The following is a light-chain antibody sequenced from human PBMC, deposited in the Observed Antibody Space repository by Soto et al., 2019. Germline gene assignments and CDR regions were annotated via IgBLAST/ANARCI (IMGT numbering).Light chain of an antibody. CDR1: SSDVGGSDF. Sequence: QSVLTQPASVSGSPGQSIAISCTGTSSDVGGSDFVSWYQHHPGKAPKLIIHDVNNRPSGVSARFSGSKSGNTASLTISGLQAEDEADYFCSSYTTGNTPYVFGAGTKVT. CDR2: DVN. V-gene: IGLV2-14*03. J-gene: IGLJ1*01. CDR3: SSYTTGNTPYV.